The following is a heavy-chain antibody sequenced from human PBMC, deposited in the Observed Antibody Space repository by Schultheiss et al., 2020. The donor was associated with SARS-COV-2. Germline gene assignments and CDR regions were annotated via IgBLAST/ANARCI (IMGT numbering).Heavy chain of an antibody. CDR2: IWYDGSNK. D-gene: IGHD6-13*01. Sequence: GGSLRLSCAASGFTFSTYGIHWVRQAPGKGLEWVAVIWYDGSNKYYADSVKGRFTISRDNSKNTLYLQMNSLRAEDRAVYYCARDDSSSWDYWGQGTLVTVSS. CDR3: ARDDSSSWDY. J-gene: IGHJ4*02. V-gene: IGHV3-33*08. CDR1: GFTFSTYG.